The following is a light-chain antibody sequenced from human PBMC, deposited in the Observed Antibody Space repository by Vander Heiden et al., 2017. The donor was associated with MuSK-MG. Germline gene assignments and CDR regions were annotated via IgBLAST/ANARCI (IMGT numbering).Light chain of an antibody. CDR1: QGLNSW. CDR3: QQDDSYPHT. Sequence: DIQMTQSPSSLSASVGDRVTITCRASQGLNSWVAWYQQKPQKAPKALIYDTSKLESGVPSRFSGSGSGTDFTLTISSLQPEDFPTYYSQQDDSYPHTFGQGTQVEIK. V-gene: IGKV1D-16*01. J-gene: IGKJ5*01. CDR2: DTS.